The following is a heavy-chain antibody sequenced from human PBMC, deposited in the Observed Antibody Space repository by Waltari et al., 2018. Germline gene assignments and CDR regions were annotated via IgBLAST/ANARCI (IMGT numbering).Heavy chain of an antibody. CDR1: GFTFDDYA. CDR3: AKDNWLSTRYFDY. CDR2: ISWNSGSI. J-gene: IGHJ4*02. D-gene: IGHD3-9*01. V-gene: IGHV3-9*01. Sequence: EVQLVESGGGLVQPGRSLRLSCAASGFTFDDYAMHWVRQAPGKGLEWVSGISWNSGSIDYADSVKGRFTISRDNAKNSLYLQMNSLRAEDTALYYCAKDNWLSTRYFDYWGQGTLVTVSS.